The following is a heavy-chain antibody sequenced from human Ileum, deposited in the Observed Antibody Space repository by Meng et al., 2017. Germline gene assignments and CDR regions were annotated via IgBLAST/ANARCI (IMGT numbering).Heavy chain of an antibody. CDR2: IKQDGSEK. V-gene: IGHV3-7*01. D-gene: IGHD6-13*01. Sequence: GESLKISCAASGFTFSSYWMSWVRQAPGKGLEWVANIKQDGSEKYYVDSVKGRFTISRDNAKNSLYLQMNSLRAEDTAVYYCARDPGYSSSWYRNYYYGMNVWGQGTTVTVSS. CDR3: ARDPGYSSSWYRNYYYGMNV. CDR1: GFTFSSYW. J-gene: IGHJ6*02.